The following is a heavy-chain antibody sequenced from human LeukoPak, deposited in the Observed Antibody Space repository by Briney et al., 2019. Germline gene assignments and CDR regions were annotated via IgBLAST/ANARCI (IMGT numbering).Heavy chain of an antibody. CDR2: IYHSGST. CDR1: GGSISSSNW. Sequence: PSGTLSLTCAVSGGSISSSNWWSGVRQPPGKGLEWIGEIYHSGSTNYNPSLKSRVTISVDKSKNQFSLKLSSVTAADTAVYYCARENPRYCSGGSCYPNFDYWGQGTLVTVSS. V-gene: IGHV4-4*02. D-gene: IGHD2-15*01. J-gene: IGHJ4*02. CDR3: ARENPRYCSGGSCYPNFDY.